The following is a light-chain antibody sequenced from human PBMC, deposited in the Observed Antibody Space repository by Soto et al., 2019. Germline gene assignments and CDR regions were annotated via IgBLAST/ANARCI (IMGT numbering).Light chain of an antibody. CDR3: SSYAGSNNFDV. CDR1: SIDVGGYNY. Sequence: QSVVTQPSSASGSPGQSFTSSGTVTSIDVGGYNYVSWYQQHPGKAPKLMIYEVSKRPSGVPDRFSGSKSGNTASLTVSGLQAEDEADYYCSSYAGSNNFDVFGTGTKVTVL. V-gene: IGLV2-8*01. J-gene: IGLJ1*01. CDR2: EVS.